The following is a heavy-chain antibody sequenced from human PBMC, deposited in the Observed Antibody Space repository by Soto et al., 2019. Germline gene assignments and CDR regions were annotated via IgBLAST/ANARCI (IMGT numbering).Heavy chain of an antibody. J-gene: IGHJ4*02. D-gene: IGHD2-2*01. CDR1: GYSFTSYW. CDR3: ARRYCSSTSCLTYFDY. V-gene: IGHV5-51*01. Sequence: PGESLKISCKGSGYSFTSYWIGWVRQMPGKGLEWMGIIYPGDSDTRYSPSFQGQVTISADKSISTAYLQWSSLKASDTAMYYCARRYCSSTSCLTYFDYWGQGTMVTVYS. CDR2: IYPGDSDT.